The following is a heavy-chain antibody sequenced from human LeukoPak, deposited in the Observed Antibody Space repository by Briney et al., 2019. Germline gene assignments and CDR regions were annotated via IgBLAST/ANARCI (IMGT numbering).Heavy chain of an antibody. Sequence: GGSLRLSCVASGFSFNNYAMSWVRQAPGKGLEWVSGISAGATRTYYAGSVKGRFTISRDSAKNSLYLQMNSLRGEDTAMYYCTTGGDNWGQGTLVTVSS. CDR2: ISAGATRT. CDR3: TTGGDN. D-gene: IGHD3-10*01. CDR1: GFSFNNYA. J-gene: IGHJ4*02. V-gene: IGHV3-23*01.